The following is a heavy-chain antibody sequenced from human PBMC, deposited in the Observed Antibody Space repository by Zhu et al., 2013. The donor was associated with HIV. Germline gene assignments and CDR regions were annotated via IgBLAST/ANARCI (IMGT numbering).Heavy chain of an antibody. CDR2: IYYSGST. V-gene: IGHV4-59*01. CDR1: GGSISSYY. D-gene: IGHD4-17*01. Sequence: QVQLQESGPGLVKPSETLSLTCTVSGGSISSYYWSWIRQPPGKGLEWIGYIYYSGSTNYNPSLKSRVTISVDTSKNQFSLKLSSVTAADTAVYYCARVLPGRPTRDYVVNDYYYYGMDVWGQGTTVTVSS. CDR3: ARVLPGRPTRDYVVNDYYYYGMDV. J-gene: IGHJ6*02.